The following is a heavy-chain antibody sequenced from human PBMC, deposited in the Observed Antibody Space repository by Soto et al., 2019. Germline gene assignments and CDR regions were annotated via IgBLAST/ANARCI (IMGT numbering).Heavy chain of an antibody. V-gene: IGHV5-51*01. CDR3: ARVGRYTSGWYLDYFDY. D-gene: IGHD6-19*01. Sequence: GESLKISCKSSGYSFTSYWIGWVRQMPGKGLEWMGVIYPGDSDTRYSPSFQGQVTISADKSISTTYLQWSSLKASDTAIYYCARVGRYTSGWYLDYFDYWGQGTVVTVSS. J-gene: IGHJ4*02. CDR2: IYPGDSDT. CDR1: GYSFTSYW.